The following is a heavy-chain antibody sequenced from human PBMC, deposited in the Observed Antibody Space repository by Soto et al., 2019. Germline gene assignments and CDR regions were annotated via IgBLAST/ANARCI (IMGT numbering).Heavy chain of an antibody. V-gene: IGHV1-18*01. J-gene: IGHJ6*02. CDR3: ARHPPFYGSGSYYYYYYGMDA. CDR1: GYTFTSYG. Sequence: ASVKVSCKASGYTFTSYGISWVRQAPGQGLEWMGWISAYNGNTNYAQKLQGRVTMTTDTSTSTAYMELRSLRSDDTAVDYCARHPPFYGSGSYYYYYYGMDACGQGRTVTVSS. D-gene: IGHD3-10*01. CDR2: ISAYNGNT.